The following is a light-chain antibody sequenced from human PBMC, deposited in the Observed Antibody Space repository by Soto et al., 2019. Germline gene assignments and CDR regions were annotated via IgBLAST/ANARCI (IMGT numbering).Light chain of an antibody. J-gene: IGLJ1*01. CDR2: GNS. CDR1: SSNIGAGYD. V-gene: IGLV1-40*01. CDR3: QYYDSSLSELSV. Sequence: QSVLTQPPSVSGAPGQRVTISCTGSSSNIGAGYDVHWYQQLPGTAPKLLIYGNSNRPSGVPDRFSGSKSGTSASLAITGLQAEDEADYCCQYYDSSLSELSVFGTGNKVTVL.